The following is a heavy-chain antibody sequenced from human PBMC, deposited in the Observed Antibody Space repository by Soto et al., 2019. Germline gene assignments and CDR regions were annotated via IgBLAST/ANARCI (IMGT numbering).Heavy chain of an antibody. CDR2: ISAYNGNT. CDR1: GYTFTSYS. J-gene: IGHJ4*02. CDR3: ARGSGPEDYGDYVIFDY. Sequence: QVQLVQSGAEVKMPGASVKVSCKATGYTFTSYSISWVRQAPGQGLEWMGWISAYNGNTNYAQKLQGRVTMTTDTSTSTAYMELRSLRSDDTAVYYCARGSGPEDYGDYVIFDYWGQGTLVTVSS. V-gene: IGHV1-18*01. D-gene: IGHD4-17*01.